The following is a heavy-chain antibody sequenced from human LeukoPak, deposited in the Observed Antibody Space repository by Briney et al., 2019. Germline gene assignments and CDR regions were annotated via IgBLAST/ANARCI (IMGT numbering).Heavy chain of an antibody. J-gene: IGHJ4*02. V-gene: IGHV3-23*01. CDR2: ISGSGGST. CDR1: GFTFSSYA. D-gene: IGHD3-10*01. Sequence: PRGSLRLSCAASGFTFSSYAMSWVRQAPGKGLEWVSAISGSGGSTYYADSVKGRFAISRDNSKNTLYLQMNSLRAEDTAVYYCAKLVVRGAYFDYWGQGTLVTVSS. CDR3: AKLVVRGAYFDY.